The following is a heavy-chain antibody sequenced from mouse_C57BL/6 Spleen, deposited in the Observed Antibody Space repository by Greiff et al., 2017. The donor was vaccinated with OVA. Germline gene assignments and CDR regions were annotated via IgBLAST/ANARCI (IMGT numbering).Heavy chain of an antibody. CDR2: IYPGDGGT. J-gene: IGHJ1*03. Sequence: VQLVESGAELVKPGASVKISCKASGYAFSSYWMNWVKQRPGKGLEWIGQIYPGDGGTNYNGKFKGKATLTADKSSSTAYMQLSSLTSEDSAVYYCARRCDYDWDFDDWGTGTTVTVSS. V-gene: IGHV1-80*01. D-gene: IGHD2-4*01. CDR3: ARRCDYDWDFDD. CDR1: GYAFSSYW.